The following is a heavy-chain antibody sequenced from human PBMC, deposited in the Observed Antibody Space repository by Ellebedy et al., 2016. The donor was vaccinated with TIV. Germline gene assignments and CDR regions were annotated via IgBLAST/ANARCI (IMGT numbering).Heavy chain of an antibody. V-gene: IGHV3-53*01. CDR1: GFTVSNNH. J-gene: IGHJ6*02. Sequence: GESLKIFCAASGFTVSNNHMNWVRQAPGEGPEWVSVIRFDGSTEYADSVKGRFTVSRDSSKNTLYLQMNSLRVEDTAIYYCARYGGNTGGMDVWGQGTTVIVSS. CDR3: ARYGGNTGGMDV. D-gene: IGHD4-23*01. CDR2: IRFDGST.